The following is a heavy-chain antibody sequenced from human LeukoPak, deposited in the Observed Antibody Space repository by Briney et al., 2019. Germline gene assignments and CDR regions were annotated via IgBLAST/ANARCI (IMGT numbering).Heavy chain of an antibody. Sequence: GGSLRLSCSASGFTFNTYAMSWVRQAPGKGLEWVSSISENGESTYYADSVKGRFTISRDNSRNTLYLQMNSLRAEDTAVYYCASYFHYGDYASLWYWGQGTLVTVSS. CDR1: GFTFNTYA. CDR2: ISENGEST. J-gene: IGHJ4*02. CDR3: ASYFHYGDYASLWY. D-gene: IGHD4-17*01. V-gene: IGHV3-23*01.